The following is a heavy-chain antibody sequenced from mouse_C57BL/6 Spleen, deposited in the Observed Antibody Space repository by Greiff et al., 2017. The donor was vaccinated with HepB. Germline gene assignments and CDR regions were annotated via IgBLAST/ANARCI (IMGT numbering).Heavy chain of an antibody. CDR3: ARDDYSNYVWFAD. D-gene: IGHD2-5*01. CDR1: GFTFSSYA. J-gene: IGHJ3*01. Sequence: EVMLVESGGGLVKPGGSLKLSCAASGFTFSSYAMSWVRQTPEKRLEWVATISDGGSYTYYPDNVKGRFTISRDNAKNNLYLQMSHLKSEDTAMYYCARDDYSNYVWFADWGQGALVTVSA. V-gene: IGHV5-4*01. CDR2: ISDGGSYT.